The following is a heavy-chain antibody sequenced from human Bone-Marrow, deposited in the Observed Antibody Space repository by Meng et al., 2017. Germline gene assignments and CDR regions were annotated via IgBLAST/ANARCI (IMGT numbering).Heavy chain of an antibody. CDR3: ARDLSGIAVAGAVLYY. J-gene: IGHJ4*02. CDR1: GFTFSSYW. Sequence: GGSLRLSCAASGFTFSSYWMSWVRQAPGKGREWVANIKQDGSEKYYVDSVKGRFTISRDNAKNSLYLQMNSLRAEDTAVYYCARDLSGIAVAGAVLYYWGQGTLVTVSS. V-gene: IGHV3-7*01. CDR2: IKQDGSEK. D-gene: IGHD6-19*01.